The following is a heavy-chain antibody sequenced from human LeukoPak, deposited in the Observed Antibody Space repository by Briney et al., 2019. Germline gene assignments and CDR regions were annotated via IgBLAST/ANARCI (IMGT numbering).Heavy chain of an antibody. CDR2: IGSSGGST. CDR1: GFNFITAA. J-gene: IGHJ1*01. V-gene: IGHV3-23*01. CDR3: AKGRFWRRKTDYHFLH. Sequence: GGSLRLSCAASGFNFITAAMTWVRQAPGKGLEWVSLIGSSGGSTYYADSVKGRFTISRDNFNHTLSLQMNSLRVEDTAIYYCAKGRFWRRKTDYHFLHWGQGTLVTVSS. D-gene: IGHD3-3*02.